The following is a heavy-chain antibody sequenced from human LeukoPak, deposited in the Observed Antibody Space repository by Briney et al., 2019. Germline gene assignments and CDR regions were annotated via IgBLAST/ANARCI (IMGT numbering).Heavy chain of an antibody. Sequence: ASVKVSCKASGYTFTGYYMHWVRQAPGQGLEWMGWINPNSGGTNYAQKFQGRVTMTRDTSISTAYMELSRLRSDDTAVYYCARDRPTLLWFGEFDYWGQGTLVTVSS. CDR3: ARDRPTLLWFGEFDY. J-gene: IGHJ4*02. V-gene: IGHV1-2*02. D-gene: IGHD3-10*01. CDR2: INPNSGGT. CDR1: GYTFTGYY.